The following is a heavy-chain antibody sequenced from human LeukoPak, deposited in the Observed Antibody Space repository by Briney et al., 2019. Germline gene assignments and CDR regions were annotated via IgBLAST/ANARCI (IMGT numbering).Heavy chain of an antibody. CDR2: INHSGST. CDR1: GGSFSGYY. D-gene: IGHD5-18*01. J-gene: IGHJ4*02. CDR3: ARVRYRGIQLWLDPFDY. V-gene: IGHV4-34*01. Sequence: SETLSLTCAVYGGSFSGYYWSWIRQPPGKGLEWIGEINHSGSTNYNPSLKSRVTISVDTSKNQFSLKLSSVTAADTAVYYCARVRYRGIQLWLDPFDYWGQGTLVTVSS.